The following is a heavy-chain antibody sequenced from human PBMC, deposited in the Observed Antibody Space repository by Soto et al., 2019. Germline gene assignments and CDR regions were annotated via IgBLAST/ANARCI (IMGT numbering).Heavy chain of an antibody. CDR3: ARDREGATSVTLYWYFDL. CDR1: GGTLSSYA. V-gene: IGHV1-69*13. J-gene: IGHJ2*01. Sequence: GASVKVSCKASGGTLSSYAISWVRQAPGQGLEWMGGIIPIFGTANYAQKFQGRVTITADESTSTAYMELSSLRSEDTAVYYCARDREGATSVTLYWYFDLWGRGTLVTVSS. D-gene: IGHD1-26*01. CDR2: IIPIFGTA.